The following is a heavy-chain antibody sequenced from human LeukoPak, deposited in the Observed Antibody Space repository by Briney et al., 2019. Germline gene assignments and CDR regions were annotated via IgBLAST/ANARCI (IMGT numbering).Heavy chain of an antibody. D-gene: IGHD3-3*01. CDR3: AREDFWRLYGMDV. CDR1: GFPFSTYA. Sequence: GGSLRLSCAASGFPFSTYAMSWVRQAPGKGLEWVSTINTNGAKTYYADSVKGRFTISRDNSKNTLSLQLDSLRAEDTAVYYCAREDFWRLYGMDVWGQGTTVTVSS. V-gene: IGHV3-23*01. CDR2: INTNGAKT. J-gene: IGHJ6*02.